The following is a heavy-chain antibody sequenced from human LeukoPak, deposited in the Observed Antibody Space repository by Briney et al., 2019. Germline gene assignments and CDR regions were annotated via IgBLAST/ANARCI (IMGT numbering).Heavy chain of an antibody. CDR3: AGRRLYYFDY. J-gene: IGHJ4*02. V-gene: IGHV4-4*07. CDR1: GGSISSYY. CDR2: MDTSGSS. Sequence: SETLSLTCTVSGGSISSYYWDWIRQPAGKGLEWIGRMDTSGSSNYNPSLKSRVTMSIDTSKNRFSLKLSSATAADTAVYYCAGRRLYYFDYWGQGTLVTVSS.